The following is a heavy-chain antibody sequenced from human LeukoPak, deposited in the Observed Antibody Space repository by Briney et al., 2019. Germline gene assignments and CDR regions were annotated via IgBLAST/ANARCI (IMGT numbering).Heavy chain of an antibody. CDR2: IRYDSTRK. Sequence: PGGSLRLSCVASGFTFSNFGMHWVRQAPGKGLEWVAFIRYDSTRKYYADSVKGRFTISRDNSKNTLYLEVNSLRPEDTAVYYCAKAGYPEYYDFWSGYYSWFDPWGQGTLVTVSS. V-gene: IGHV3-30*02. CDR3: AKAGYPEYYDFWSGYYSWFDP. CDR1: GFTFSNFG. D-gene: IGHD3-3*01. J-gene: IGHJ5*02.